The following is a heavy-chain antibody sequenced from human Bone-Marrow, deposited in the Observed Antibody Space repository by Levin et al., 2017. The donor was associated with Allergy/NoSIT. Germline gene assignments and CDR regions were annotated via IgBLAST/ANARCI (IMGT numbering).Heavy chain of an antibody. CDR3: SFDPIYRRVDYFDY. CDR1: GFTFSSYA. V-gene: IGHV3-23*01. CDR2: ISGSGGST. Sequence: GGSLRLSCAASGFTFSSYAMSWVRQAPGKGLEWVSAISGSGGSTYYADSVKGRFTISRDNSKNTLYLQMNSLRAEDTAVYYCSFDPIYRRVDYFDYWGQGTLVTVSS. J-gene: IGHJ4*02. D-gene: IGHD2-2*02.